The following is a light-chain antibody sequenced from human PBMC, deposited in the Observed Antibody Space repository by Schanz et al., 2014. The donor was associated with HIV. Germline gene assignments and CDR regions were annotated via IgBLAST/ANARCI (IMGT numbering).Light chain of an antibody. CDR2: EAS. J-gene: IGKJ2*01. CDR3: QQSHTYPYT. V-gene: IGKV1-5*03. Sequence: DIQMTQSPSTLSASVGDRVTLTCRASQSVSPWLAWYQQKPGRAPKLLINEASNVQSGVPSRFSGSGSGTDFTLTISSLQPDDFATYYCQQSHTYPYTFGQGTRLDVK. CDR1: QSVSPW.